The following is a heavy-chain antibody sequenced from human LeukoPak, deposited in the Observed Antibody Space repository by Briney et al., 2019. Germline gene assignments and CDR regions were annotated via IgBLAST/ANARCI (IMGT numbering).Heavy chain of an antibody. V-gene: IGHV3-11*04. CDR2: ISSSGSTI. Sequence: GGSLRLSCAASGFTFSDYYMSWIRQAPGKGLEWVSYISSSGSTIYYADSVKGRFTISRDNAKNSLYLQMNSLRAEGTAVYYCARDYYDSSGYRPVYYYYYMDVWGKGTTVTVSS. D-gene: IGHD3-22*01. CDR1: GFTFSDYY. CDR3: ARDYYDSSGYRPVYYYYYMDV. J-gene: IGHJ6*03.